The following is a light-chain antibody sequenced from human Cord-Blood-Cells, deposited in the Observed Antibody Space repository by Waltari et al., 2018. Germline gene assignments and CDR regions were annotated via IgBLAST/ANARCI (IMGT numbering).Light chain of an antibody. J-gene: IGKJ1*01. CDR3: QQYYSTPRT. CDR1: QSVLYSSNNKNY. V-gene: IGKV4-1*01. CDR2: WSS. Sequence: DIVMTQSPDSLAVSLGERAPINCKSSQSVLYSSNNKNYLAWYQQTPGQPPKLLIYWSSTRESRVPDLFRGSGSGTDFALTISSLQAEDVAVYYCQQYYSTPRTFGQGTKVEIK.